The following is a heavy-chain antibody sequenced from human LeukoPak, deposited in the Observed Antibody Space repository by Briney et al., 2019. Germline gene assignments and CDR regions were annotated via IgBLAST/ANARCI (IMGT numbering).Heavy chain of an antibody. CDR1: GGSISSYY. V-gene: IGHV4-59*08. CDR3: ARQGGGFWYFDL. D-gene: IGHD6-25*01. CDR2: ICYSGRT. J-gene: IGHJ2*01. Sequence: PSETLSLTCTVSGGSISSYYWSWIRQPPGKGLEWIGYICYSGRTNYNPSPKSRVTISVDTSKNQFSLKLSSVSAADTAVYYCARQGGGFWYFDLWGRGTLVTVSS.